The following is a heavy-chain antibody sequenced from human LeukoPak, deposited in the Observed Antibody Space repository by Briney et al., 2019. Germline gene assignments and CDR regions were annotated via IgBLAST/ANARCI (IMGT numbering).Heavy chain of an antibody. CDR3: AKGHYYGSGSLDY. CDR1: GFPFSSYG. CDR2: IGGRDGST. V-gene: IGHV3-23*01. Sequence: GGSLRLSCAGSGFPFSSYGMSWVRQAPGKGLEWVSAIGGRDGSTYYADSVKGRFTISRDNSKNTLYVQMNSLRAEDTAVYYCAKGHYYGSGSLDYWGQGTLVTVSS. D-gene: IGHD3-10*01. J-gene: IGHJ4*02.